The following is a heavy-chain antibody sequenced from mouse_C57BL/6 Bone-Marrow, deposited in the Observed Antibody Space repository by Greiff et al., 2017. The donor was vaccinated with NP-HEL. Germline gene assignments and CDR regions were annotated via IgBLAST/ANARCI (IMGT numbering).Heavy chain of an antibody. Sequence: DVKLVESGGGLVKPGGSLKLSCAASGFTFSSYAMSWVRQTPEKRLEWVATISDGGSYTYYPDNVKGRFTISRDNAKNNLYLQMSHLKSEDTAMYYCARGRWLPNWYFDVWGTGTTVTVSS. J-gene: IGHJ1*03. CDR1: GFTFSSYA. CDR2: ISDGGSYT. D-gene: IGHD2-3*01. CDR3: ARGRWLPNWYFDV. V-gene: IGHV5-4*03.